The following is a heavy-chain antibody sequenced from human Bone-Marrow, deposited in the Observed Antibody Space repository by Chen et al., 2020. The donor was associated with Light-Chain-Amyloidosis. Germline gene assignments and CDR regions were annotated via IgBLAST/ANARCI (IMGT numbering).Heavy chain of an antibody. CDR2: IKSKTDGGTT. CDR1: GFTFSNAW. D-gene: IGHD3-10*01. CDR3: TTSLRVLLWFGENQLAENAFDI. Sequence: EVQLVESGGGLVKPGGSLRLSCAASGFTFSNAWMSWVRQAPGKGLEWVGRIKSKTDGGTTDYAAPGKGRFTISRDDSKNTLYLQMNSLKTEYTAVYYCTTSLRVLLWFGENQLAENAFDIWGQGTMVTVSS. J-gene: IGHJ3*02. V-gene: IGHV3-15*01.